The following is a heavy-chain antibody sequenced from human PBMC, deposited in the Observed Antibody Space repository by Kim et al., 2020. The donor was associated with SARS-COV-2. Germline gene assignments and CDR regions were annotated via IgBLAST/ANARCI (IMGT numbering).Heavy chain of an antibody. J-gene: IGHJ4*02. D-gene: IGHD3-10*01. CDR3: TPRELPGATGY. Sequence: TAYAASVKGRFTISRDDSKNTAYLQMNSLKIDDTAVYYCTPRELPGATGYWGQGTLVTVSS. CDR2: T. V-gene: IGHV3-73*01.